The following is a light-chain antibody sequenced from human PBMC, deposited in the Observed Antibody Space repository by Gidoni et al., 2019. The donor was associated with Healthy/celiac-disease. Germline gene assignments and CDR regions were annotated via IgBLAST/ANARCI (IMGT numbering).Light chain of an antibody. J-gene: IGLJ1*01. V-gene: IGLV3-19*01. Sequence: SALTQAPAVSVAFGQTVRITCQGDSLRSYYASWNQQKPGQSHVLISYGKNNRPSGIPDRFSGSRSGNTASLTITGAQAEEEADYYCNSRDSSGNHWVFGTGTKVTVL. CDR3: NSRDSSGNHWV. CDR1: SLRSYY. CDR2: GKN.